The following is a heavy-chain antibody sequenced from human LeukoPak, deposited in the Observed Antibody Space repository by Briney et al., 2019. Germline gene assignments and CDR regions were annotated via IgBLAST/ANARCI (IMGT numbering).Heavy chain of an antibody. CDR3: AKDLYYYDSSGYYSEVGGGSFDY. J-gene: IGHJ4*02. D-gene: IGHD3-22*01. CDR1: GFTFSTYG. Sequence: PGGSLRLSCAASGFTFSTYGMHWVRQAPGKGLEWVADIWSDGNNKYYADSVKGRFTISRDNSKNTLYLQMNSLRAEDTAVYYCAKDLYYYDSSGYYSEVGGGSFDYWGQGTLVTVSS. CDR2: IWSDGNNK. V-gene: IGHV3-33*06.